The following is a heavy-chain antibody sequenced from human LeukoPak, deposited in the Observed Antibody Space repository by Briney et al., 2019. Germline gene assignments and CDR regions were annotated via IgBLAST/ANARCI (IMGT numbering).Heavy chain of an antibody. CDR1: GYTFSGFY. Sequence: ASVEVSCKASGYTFSGFYLHWVRQAPGQGLQWMGWINPNTGGTNYAQKFQGRVTMTRGTSFTTGYMELSSLTSDDTAVYYCARDRGPEWWGSFDYWGQGSLVTVSS. J-gene: IGHJ4*02. CDR3: ARDRGPEWWGSFDY. CDR2: INPNTGGT. V-gene: IGHV1-2*02. D-gene: IGHD3-16*01.